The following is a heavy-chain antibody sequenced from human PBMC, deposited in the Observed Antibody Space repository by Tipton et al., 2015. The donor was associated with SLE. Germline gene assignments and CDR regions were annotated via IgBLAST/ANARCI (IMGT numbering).Heavy chain of an antibody. J-gene: IGHJ3*02. CDR2: INPSGGST. CDR3: ASTAGTRHDAFDI. CDR1: GYTFTSYY. V-gene: IGHV1-46*01. D-gene: IGHD1-7*01. Sequence: QLVQSGAEVKKPGASVKVSCKASGYTFTSYYMHWVRQAPGQGLEWMGIINPSGGSTSYAQKFQGRVTMTRDTSTSTVYMELSSLRSEDTAVYYCASTAGTRHDAFDIWGQGTMVTVSS.